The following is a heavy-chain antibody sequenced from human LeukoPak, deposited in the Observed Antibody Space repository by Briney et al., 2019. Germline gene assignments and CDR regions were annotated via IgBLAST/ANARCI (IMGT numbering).Heavy chain of an antibody. CDR1: GFTFSSYS. J-gene: IGHJ4*02. D-gene: IGHD3-22*01. Sequence: GGSLRLSCAASGFTFSSYSMNWVRQAPGKGLEWVSSISSSSSYIYYADSVKGRFTISRGNAKNSLYLQMNSLRAEDTAVYYCARGPSSGYYYALDYWGQGTLVTVSS. V-gene: IGHV3-21*01. CDR3: ARGPSSGYYYALDY. CDR2: ISSSSSYI.